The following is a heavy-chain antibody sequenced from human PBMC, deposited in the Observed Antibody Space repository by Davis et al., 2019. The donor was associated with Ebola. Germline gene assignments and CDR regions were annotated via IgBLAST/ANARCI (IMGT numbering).Heavy chain of an antibody. D-gene: IGHD2-2*01. V-gene: IGHV3-7*03. CDR3: GRDGVAAAVDW. J-gene: IGHJ4*02. CDR1: GGTLSNYW. CDR2: IRQDGNEK. Sequence: PGGSLRLSCEVSGGTLSNYWMTWVRQAPGKGLEWVANIRQDGNEKYYVESVKGRFTISRDNAKNSLFLQMDSLRAEDTAVYYCGRDGVAAAVDWWGQGTLVTVSS.